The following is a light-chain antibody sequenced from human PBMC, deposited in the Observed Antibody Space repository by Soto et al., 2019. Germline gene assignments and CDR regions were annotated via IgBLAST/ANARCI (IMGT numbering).Light chain of an antibody. CDR2: AAS. CDR1: QSISSY. Sequence: DIQMTQSPSSLSASVGDRVTITCRASQSISSYLNWYQQKPGKAPKLLIYAASSLQSGVPSRFSGSGSWTDFTRTISSLQPEDFATYYCQQSYSTLFTFGGGTKVEIK. V-gene: IGKV1-39*01. CDR3: QQSYSTLFT. J-gene: IGKJ4*01.